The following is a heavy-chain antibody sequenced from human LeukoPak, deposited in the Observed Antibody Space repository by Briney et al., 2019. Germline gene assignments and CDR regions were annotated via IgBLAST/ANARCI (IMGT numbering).Heavy chain of an antibody. CDR3: ARRGAVGATKVLDY. Sequence: GGSLRLSCAASGFTFSSYWMSWVRQAPGKGLEWVANIKQDGSEKYYVDSVKGRFTISRDNAKNSLYLQMNSLRAEDTAVYYCARRGAVGATKVLDYWGQGTLVTVSS. J-gene: IGHJ4*02. CDR2: IKQDGSEK. V-gene: IGHV3-7*01. D-gene: IGHD1-26*01. CDR1: GFTFSSYW.